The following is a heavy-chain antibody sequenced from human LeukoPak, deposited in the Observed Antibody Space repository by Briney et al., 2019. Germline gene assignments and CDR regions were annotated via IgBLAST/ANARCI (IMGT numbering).Heavy chain of an antibody. D-gene: IGHD4-17*01. Sequence: GGSLRLSCAASGFSLIDSFMAWVRQAPGKGLQWVAHMSRGGGTEEAASVKGRFTVSRDTSRNIFYLQMTSLRAEDTAMYYCARGRTLTTIFDYWGQGTLVTVSS. CDR1: GFSLIDSF. CDR3: ARGRTLTTIFDY. J-gene: IGHJ4*02. V-gene: IGHV3-53*01. CDR2: MSRGGGT.